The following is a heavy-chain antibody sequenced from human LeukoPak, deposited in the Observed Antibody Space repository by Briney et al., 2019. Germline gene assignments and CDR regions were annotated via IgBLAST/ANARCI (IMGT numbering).Heavy chain of an antibody. CDR2: INAGNGNT. CDR3: ARSFPYYYDSNYFDY. J-gene: IGHJ4*02. V-gene: IGHV1-3*01. D-gene: IGHD3-22*01. CDR1: GYTFTSYA. Sequence: ASVKVSCKASGYTFTSYAMHWMRQAPGQRLEWMGWINAGNGNTKYSQKFQGRVTITRDTSASTAYMELSSPRSEDTAVYYCARSFPYYYDSNYFDYWGQGTLVTVSS.